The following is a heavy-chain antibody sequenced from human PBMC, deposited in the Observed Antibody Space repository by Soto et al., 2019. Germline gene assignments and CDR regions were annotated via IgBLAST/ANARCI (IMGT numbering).Heavy chain of an antibody. CDR1: GGSISSGGYY. D-gene: IGHD2-15*01. V-gene: IGHV4-31*03. CDR2: IYYSGST. CDR3: ARAGVHCSGGSCYTSANWFDP. Sequence: SETLSLTCTVSGGSISSGGYYWSWIRQHPGKGLEWIGYIYYSGSTYYNPSLKSRVTISVDTSKNQFSLKLSSVTAADTAVYYCARAGVHCSGGSCYTSANWFDPWGQGTLVTVSS. J-gene: IGHJ5*02.